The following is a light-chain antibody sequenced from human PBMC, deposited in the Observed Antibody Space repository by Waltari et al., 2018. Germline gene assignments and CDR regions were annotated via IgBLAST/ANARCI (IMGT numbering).Light chain of an antibody. V-gene: IGLV2-23*01. CDR1: SSVPGGYDL. CDR2: EGN. J-gene: IGLJ2*01. Sequence: QSALTQPAPVSGSPGQSITVSCPGASSVPGGYDLVCGYQQHPGKAPKLIIYEGNKRPSGVSNRFSGFKSGNTASLTISGLQAEDEAEYYCSSNAGRGIVFGGGTKLTVL. CDR3: SSNAGRGIV.